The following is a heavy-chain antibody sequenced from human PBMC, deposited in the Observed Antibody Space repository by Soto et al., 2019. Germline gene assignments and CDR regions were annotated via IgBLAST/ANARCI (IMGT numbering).Heavy chain of an antibody. CDR2: IFYSGST. V-gene: IGHV4-59*01. D-gene: IGHD6-19*01. CDR3: ARKYRSDWTFDY. CDR1: GGSISSYY. J-gene: IGHJ4*02. Sequence: SETLSLTCTVSGGSISSYYWSWIRQPPGKGLEWIGYIFYSGSTNYNPSLKSRVTISVDTSKNQFSLNLSSVTAADTAVYYCARKYRSDWTFDYWGQGTLVTVS.